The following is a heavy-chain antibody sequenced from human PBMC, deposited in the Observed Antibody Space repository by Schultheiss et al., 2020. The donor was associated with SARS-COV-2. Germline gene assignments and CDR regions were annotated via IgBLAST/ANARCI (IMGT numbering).Heavy chain of an antibody. Sequence: GGSLRLSCAASGFTFSSYGMHWVRQAPGKGLEWVAVIWYDGSNKYYADSVKGRFTISRDNSKNTLYLQMNSLRAEDTAVYYCARRPDTGNNLGLDSWGQGTPVTVSS. CDR1: GFTFSSYG. J-gene: IGHJ4*02. CDR2: IWYDGSNK. D-gene: IGHD5-24*01. V-gene: IGHV3-33*01. CDR3: ARRPDTGNNLGLDS.